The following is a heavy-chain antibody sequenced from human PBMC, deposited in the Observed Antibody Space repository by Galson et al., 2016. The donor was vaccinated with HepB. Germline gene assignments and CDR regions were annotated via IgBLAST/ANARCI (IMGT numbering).Heavy chain of an antibody. J-gene: IGHJ6*02. CDR3: ARGGATVFGRNYHGLDV. D-gene: IGHD1-14*01. V-gene: IGHV3-74*01. CDR2: INSDGSDT. Sequence: SLRLSCAASGFTSSSYWMHWVRQAPGKGLVWVPRINSDGSDTSYADSLRGRFSISRDNAKNTMHLQMNSLRAEDTAVYYCARGGATVFGRNYHGLDVWGQGTTVTVSS. CDR1: GFTSSSYW.